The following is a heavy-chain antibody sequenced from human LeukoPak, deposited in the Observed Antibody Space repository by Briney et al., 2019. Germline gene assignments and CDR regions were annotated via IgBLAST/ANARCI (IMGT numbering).Heavy chain of an antibody. J-gene: IGHJ3*02. D-gene: IGHD3-22*01. V-gene: IGHV1-2*04. Sequence: GASVKVSCRASGYTFTNYGVNWVRQAPGQGLEWMGWINPNSGGTNYAQKFQGWVTMTRDTSISTAYMELSRLRSDDTAVYYCARDLEALYDSSGYYSHDAFDIWGQGTMVAVSS. CDR1: GYTFTNYG. CDR3: ARDLEALYDSSGYYSHDAFDI. CDR2: INPNSGGT.